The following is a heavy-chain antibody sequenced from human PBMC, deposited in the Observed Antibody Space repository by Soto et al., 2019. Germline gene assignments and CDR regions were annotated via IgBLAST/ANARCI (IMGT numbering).Heavy chain of an antibody. CDR1: GFSFSSYA. J-gene: IGHJ4*02. D-gene: IGHD3-22*01. CDR3: ARDRSHDSSGYLLDY. CDR2: VSYDGGNK. Sequence: QVQLVESGGGVVQPGRSLRLSCVTSGFSFSSYAMHWVRQAPGKGLEWVAVVSYDGGNKYYADSVKGRFTISRDNSKNTLDLQMNSLRVEDTAVYYCARDRSHDSSGYLLDYWGQGTLVTVSS. V-gene: IGHV3-30-3*01.